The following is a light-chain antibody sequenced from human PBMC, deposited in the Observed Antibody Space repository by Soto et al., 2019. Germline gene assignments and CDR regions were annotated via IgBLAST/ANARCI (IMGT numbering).Light chain of an antibody. CDR2: LGS. V-gene: IGKV2-28*01. Sequence: DIVMTQSPLSLPVTPGEPASISCRSSQSLLHSNGYNYLDWYLQKPGQSPQLLIYLGSNRASGVPARFGGSGSGTDFTLKISRVEAEDVGVYYCMQALQTPTFGQGTKLEI. J-gene: IGKJ2*01. CDR3: MQALQTPT. CDR1: QSLLHSNGYNY.